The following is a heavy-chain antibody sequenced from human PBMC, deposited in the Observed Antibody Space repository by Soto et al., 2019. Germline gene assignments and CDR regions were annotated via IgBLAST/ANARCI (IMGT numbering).Heavy chain of an antibody. CDR1: GFSLSDYW. J-gene: IGHJ4*02. Sequence: EVQLVESGGGLVQPGGSLRLSCAASGFSLSDYWMNWVRQAPGKGLEWVAIIKQDGSDRYYVDSVKGRFTISRDNAKNSLYLQMSGLGVEDTALYYCARGRGWLHDYWGQGTLVTVSS. CDR2: IKQDGSDR. D-gene: IGHD6-19*01. CDR3: ARGRGWLHDY. V-gene: IGHV3-7*01.